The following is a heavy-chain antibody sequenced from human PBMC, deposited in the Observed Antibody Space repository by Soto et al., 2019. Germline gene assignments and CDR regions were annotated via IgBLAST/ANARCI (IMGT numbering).Heavy chain of an antibody. CDR1: GFTFSSYA. V-gene: IGHV3-30-3*01. Sequence: QVQLVESGGGVVQPGRSLRLSCAASGFTFSSYAMHWVRQAPGKGLEWVAVISYDGSNKYYADSVKGRFTISRDNSKNTLYLQMNSLRAEDTAVYYCARDKPGRRSYYYYGMDVWGQGTTVTVSS. D-gene: IGHD3-10*01. CDR2: ISYDGSNK. J-gene: IGHJ6*02. CDR3: ARDKPGRRSYYYYGMDV.